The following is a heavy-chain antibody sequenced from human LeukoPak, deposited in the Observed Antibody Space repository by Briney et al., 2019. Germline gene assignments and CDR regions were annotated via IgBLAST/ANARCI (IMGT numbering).Heavy chain of an antibody. CDR1: GYSFTSYW. V-gene: IGHV5-51*01. CDR2: IYPGDSDT. D-gene: IGHD4-11*01. J-gene: IGHJ5*02. CDR3: ARHVRTVTPFPNWFDP. Sequence: KNGESLQISCKGSGYSFTSYWIGWVRQLPGKGLEWMGIIYPGDSDTRYSPSFQGHVTISADKSISTAYLQWSSLKASDTAMYYCARHVRTVTPFPNWFDPWGQGTLVTVSS.